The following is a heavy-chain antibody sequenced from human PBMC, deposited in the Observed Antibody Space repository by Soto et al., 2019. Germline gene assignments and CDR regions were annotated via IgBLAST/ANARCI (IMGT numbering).Heavy chain of an antibody. CDR1: GYSFTSFG. D-gene: IGHD3-9*01. CDR2: LSPNNGNT. Sequence: QAQLVQSGPEVKKPGASVKVSCKTSGYSFTSFGVSWVRQAPGQRLEWMGWLSPNNGNTNYAQKFQGRISMTTDTSTSTAYMVLRSLRYDDTAIYYCVRDDDFLTGYYYYCGQGTLVTVSS. J-gene: IGHJ4*02. V-gene: IGHV1-18*01. CDR3: VRDDDFLTGYYYY.